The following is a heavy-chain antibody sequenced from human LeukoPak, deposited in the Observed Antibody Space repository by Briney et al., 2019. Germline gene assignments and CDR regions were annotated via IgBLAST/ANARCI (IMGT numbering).Heavy chain of an antibody. CDR1: RGTFTSYY. J-gene: IGHJ4*02. CDR3: ASESSTMVRGVPLTQIDY. D-gene: IGHD3-10*01. Sequence: ASVKVSCKASRGTFTSYYMHWVRQAPGQGLEWMGVINPSGGSTSYAQKFQGRVTMTRDTSTSTVYMELSSLRSEDTAVYYCASESSTMVRGVPLTQIDYWGQGTLVTVSS. CDR2: INPSGGST. V-gene: IGHV1-46*01.